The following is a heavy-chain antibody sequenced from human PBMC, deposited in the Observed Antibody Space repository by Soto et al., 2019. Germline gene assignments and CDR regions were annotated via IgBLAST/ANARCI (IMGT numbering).Heavy chain of an antibody. Sequence: GGSLRLSCAASGFTFSSYWMSWVRQAPGKGLEWVANIKQDVSEKYYVDSVKGRFTISRDNAKNSLYLQMNSLRTEDTAVYYRARDRLGAYYDFWSGPYYYYGMDVWGQGTRVTVSS. D-gene: IGHD3-3*01. CDR3: ARDRLGAYYDFWSGPYYYYGMDV. V-gene: IGHV3-7*01. J-gene: IGHJ6*02. CDR2: IKQDVSEK. CDR1: GFTFSSYW.